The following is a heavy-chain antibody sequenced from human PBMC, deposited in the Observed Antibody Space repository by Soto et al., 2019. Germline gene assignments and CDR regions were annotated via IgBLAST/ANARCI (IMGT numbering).Heavy chain of an antibody. CDR2: INHSGST. J-gene: IGHJ6*03. D-gene: IGHD2-2*01. V-gene: IGHV4-34*01. CDR3: ARGVNIVVVPAAISYYYYYMDV. CDR1: GGSFSGYY. Sequence: SETLSLTCAVYGGSFSGYYWSWIRQPPGKGLEWIGEINHSGSTNYNPSLKSRVTISVDTSKNQFSLKLSSVTAADTAVYYCARGVNIVVVPAAISYYYYYMDVWGKGTTVTVSS.